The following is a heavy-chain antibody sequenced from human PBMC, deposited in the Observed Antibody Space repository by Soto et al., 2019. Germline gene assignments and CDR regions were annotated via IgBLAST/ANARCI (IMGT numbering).Heavy chain of an antibody. Sequence: EVQLLESGGGLVQPGGSLRLSCAASGFTFSTYAMSWVRQAPGKGLEWVSAISGSGGSTYYADSVKGRFTISRDNSKNTLYLQKNSLRAEDTAVYYCATSTSSSWSSQFDYWGQGTLVTVSS. CDR1: GFTFSTYA. D-gene: IGHD6-13*01. CDR2: ISGSGGST. J-gene: IGHJ4*02. CDR3: ATSTSSSWSSQFDY. V-gene: IGHV3-23*01.